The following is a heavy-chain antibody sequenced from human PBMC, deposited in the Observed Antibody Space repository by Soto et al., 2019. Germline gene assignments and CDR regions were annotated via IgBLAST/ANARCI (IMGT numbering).Heavy chain of an antibody. CDR1: GFTFSSHG. J-gene: IGHJ6*02. V-gene: IGHV3-23*01. D-gene: IGHD4-4*01. Sequence: PGGSLRLSCAASGFTFSSHGMSWVRQAPGKGLEWVSGISGSGKNTYYADSVKGRFSISRDNSKNQFSLKLSSVTAADTAVYYCARGDYRGVNYYYYYGMDVWGQGTTVTVSS. CDR2: ISGSGKNT. CDR3: ARGDYRGVNYYYYYGMDV.